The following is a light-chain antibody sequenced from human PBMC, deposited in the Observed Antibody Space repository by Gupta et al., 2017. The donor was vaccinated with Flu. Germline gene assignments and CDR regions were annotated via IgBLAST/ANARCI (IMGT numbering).Light chain of an antibody. CDR1: QSVSSY. CDR3: QQRSNWPLLT. V-gene: IGKV3-11*01. Sequence: TLSLAPGEIATLSARASQSVSSYVAWYQQKPGQAPRLLIYDASNRATGIPARCSGSGSGTDFTLTISSREPEDFAVYYCQQRSNWPLLTFGGGTKVEIK. CDR2: DAS. J-gene: IGKJ4*01.